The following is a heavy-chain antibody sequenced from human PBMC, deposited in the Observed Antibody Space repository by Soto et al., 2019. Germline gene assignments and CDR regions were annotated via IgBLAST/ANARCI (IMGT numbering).Heavy chain of an antibody. D-gene: IGHD3-22*01. CDR2: IYYSGST. V-gene: IGHV4-31*03. CDR3: ARDLTDYYDSSGYPDAFDI. Sequence: SETLSLTCTVSGGPISSGGYYWSWIRQHPGKGLEWIGYIYYSGSTYYNPSLKSRVTISVDTSKNQFSLKLSSVTAADTAVYYCARDLTDYYDSSGYPDAFDIWGQGTMVTVSS. J-gene: IGHJ3*02. CDR1: GGPISSGGYY.